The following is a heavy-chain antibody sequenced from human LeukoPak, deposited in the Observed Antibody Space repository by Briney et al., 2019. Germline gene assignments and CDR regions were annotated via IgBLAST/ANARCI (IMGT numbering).Heavy chain of an antibody. CDR2: INHSGST. CDR3: ARGHSSSWSYIDY. D-gene: IGHD6-13*01. CDR1: GGSFSGYY. V-gene: IGHV4-34*01. J-gene: IGHJ4*02. Sequence: PSETLSLTCAVYGGSFSGYYWSWIRQPPGKGLEWIGEINHSGSTNYNPSLKSRVTISVDTSKNQFSLKLSSVTAADTAVYYCARGHSSSWSYIDYWGQGTLVTVSS.